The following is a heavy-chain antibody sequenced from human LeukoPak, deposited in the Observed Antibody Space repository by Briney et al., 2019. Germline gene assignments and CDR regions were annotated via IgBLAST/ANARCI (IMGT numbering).Heavy chain of an antibody. J-gene: IGHJ4*02. CDR2: IWHDGSNE. D-gene: IGHD1-26*01. CDR3: AKDLSGSYCPDF. Sequence: WGSLRLSCTASGFTFSSYAMHWFRQPPGKGLEWVATIWHDGSNENYAGSVKGRLTISRDNPKNTLYLAMNSLRPEDTAVYYCAKDLSGSYCPDFWGQGTLVTVSS. CDR1: GFTFSSYA. V-gene: IGHV3-33*06.